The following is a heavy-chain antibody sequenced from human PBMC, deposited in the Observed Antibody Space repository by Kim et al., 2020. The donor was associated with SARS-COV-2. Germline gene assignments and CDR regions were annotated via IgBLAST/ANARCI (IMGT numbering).Heavy chain of an antibody. J-gene: IGHJ2*01. CDR2: IIPILGIA. V-gene: IGHV1-69*04. Sequence: SVKVSCEASGGTFSSYAISWVRQAPGQGLEWMGRIIPILGIANYAQKFQGRVTITADKSTSTAYMELSSLRSEDTAVYYCARAFTYCGGDCYREVVDWYFDLWGRGTLVTVSS. CDR1: GGTFSSYA. D-gene: IGHD2-21*02. CDR3: ARAFTYCGGDCYREVVDWYFDL.